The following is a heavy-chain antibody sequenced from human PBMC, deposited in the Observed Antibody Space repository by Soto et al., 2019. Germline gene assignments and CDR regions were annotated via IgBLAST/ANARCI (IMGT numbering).Heavy chain of an antibody. CDR1: GGSISSSSYY. J-gene: IGHJ5*02. CDR2: IYYSGST. CDR3: ARDRVITIFGVAYNWFDP. D-gene: IGHD3-3*01. Sequence: PSETLSLTCTVSGGSISSSSYYWGWIRQPPGKGLEWIGSIYYSGSTYYNPSLKSRVTISVDTSKNQFSLKLSSVTAADTAVYYCARDRVITIFGVAYNWFDPWGQGTRVAVSS. V-gene: IGHV4-39*02.